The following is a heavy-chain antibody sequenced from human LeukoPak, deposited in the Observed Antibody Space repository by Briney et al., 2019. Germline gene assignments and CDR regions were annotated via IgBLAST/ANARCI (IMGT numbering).Heavy chain of an antibody. D-gene: IGHD6-19*01. J-gene: IGHJ4*02. CDR3: ARQRGSGCLDY. CDR2: IKQDGGET. Sequence: GGSLRLSCAASRFTLSNYWMSWVRQAPGKGLEWVANIKQDGGETYYVDSVKGRFTISRDNAKNSLSLQMNSLRAEDTAVYYCARQRGSGCLDYWGQGTLVTVSS. V-gene: IGHV3-7*01. CDR1: RFTLSNYW.